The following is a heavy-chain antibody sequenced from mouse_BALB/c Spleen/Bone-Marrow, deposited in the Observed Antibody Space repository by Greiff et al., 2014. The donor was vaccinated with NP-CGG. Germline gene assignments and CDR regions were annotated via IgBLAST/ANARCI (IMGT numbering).Heavy chain of an antibody. CDR1: GYTFTSYW. D-gene: IGHD2-3*01. CDR3: ARWLLLDY. CDR2: IYPGTGST. V-gene: IGHV1S22*01. J-gene: IGHJ2*01. Sequence: KQSGSELVRPGASVKLSCKASGYTFTSYWMHWVKQRPGQGLEWIGNIYPGTGSTNYDEKFKGKATLTVDTSSSTAYMQXXSLTSEDSAVYYCARWLLLDYWGQGTTLTVSS.